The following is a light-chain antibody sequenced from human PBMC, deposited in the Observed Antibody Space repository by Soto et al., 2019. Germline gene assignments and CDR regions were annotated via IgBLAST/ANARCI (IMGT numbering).Light chain of an antibody. CDR2: EVS. CDR3: GTWDSSLSAVV. CDR1: SSDVGGYTY. J-gene: IGLJ2*01. V-gene: IGLV2-14*01. Sequence: QSALTQPASVSGSPGQSITISCTGTSSDVGGYTYVSWYQQHPGKAPKLMIYEVSERPSGVSDRFSGSKSGNTASLTISGLQAEDEADYYCGTWDSSLSAVVFGGGTKLTVL.